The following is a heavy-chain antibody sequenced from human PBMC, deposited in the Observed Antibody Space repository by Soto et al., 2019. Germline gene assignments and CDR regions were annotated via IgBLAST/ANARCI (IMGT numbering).Heavy chain of an antibody. D-gene: IGHD2-8*01. Sequence: QVQLVESGGGVVQPGRSLRLSCAASGFTFSSYGMHWVRQAPGKGLEWGAVISYDGSNKYYADSVKGRFTISRDNSKHTLYLQMNSLRAEHTAVYYCAKEVSFRRPYYYYYGMDVWGQGTTVTVSS. J-gene: IGHJ6*02. V-gene: IGHV3-30*18. CDR3: AKEVSFRRPYYYYYGMDV. CDR2: ISYDGSNK. CDR1: GFTFSSYG.